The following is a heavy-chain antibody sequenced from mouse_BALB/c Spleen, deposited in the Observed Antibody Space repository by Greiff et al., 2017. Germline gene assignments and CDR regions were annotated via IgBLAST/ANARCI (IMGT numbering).Heavy chain of an antibody. CDR2: ISSGSSTI. CDR3: ARKSYLYYCDY. D-gene: IGHD2-12*01. V-gene: IGHV5-17*02. Sequence: EVKLVESGGGLVQPGGSRKLSCAASGFTFSSFGMHWVRQAPEKGLEWVAYISSGSSTIYYADTVKGRFTISRDNPKNTLFLQMTSLRSEDTAMYYCARKSYLYYCDYWGQGTTLTVSS. CDR1: GFTFSSFG. J-gene: IGHJ2*01.